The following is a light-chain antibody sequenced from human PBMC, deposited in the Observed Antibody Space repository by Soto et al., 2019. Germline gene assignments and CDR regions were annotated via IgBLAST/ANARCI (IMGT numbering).Light chain of an antibody. CDR3: QQYYRAPYT. J-gene: IGKJ2*01. CDR1: KSVSISS. Sequence: IVLTQSPDSLSLSPGERVTLSCTASKSVSISSLTWYQHRPGQTPRVLIYGASYRATGVPDRFSGRGSGTDFTLTISRLEPEDSAVYYCQQYYRAPYTFGQGTNLQIK. CDR2: GAS. V-gene: IGKV3-20*01.